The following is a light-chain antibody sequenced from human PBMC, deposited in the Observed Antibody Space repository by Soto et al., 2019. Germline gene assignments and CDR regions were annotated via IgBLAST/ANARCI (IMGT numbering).Light chain of an antibody. V-gene: IGKV1-9*01. CDR1: QDISSY. CDR2: DAA. CDR3: QQYNSYSPT. J-gene: IGKJ1*01. Sequence: IQLTQSPSSLSSSVGDRVTITFRASQDISSYLAWYQQTPGKAPILLIYDAATLQSGVPSRFSGSGSGTEFTLTISSLQPDDFATYYRQQYNSYSPTFGQGTKVDI.